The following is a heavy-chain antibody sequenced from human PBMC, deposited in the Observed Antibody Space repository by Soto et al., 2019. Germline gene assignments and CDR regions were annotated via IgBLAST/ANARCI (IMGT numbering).Heavy chain of an antibody. D-gene: IGHD2-21*02. CDR2: VFSSVSA. Sequence: PSETLSLTCLVSGVSVSSYTWSWVRQPANKGLEWIGRVFSSVSATYSPSLKSRVRISMDTPENRISLKLDSVTAADAGVYYCMRDGMTTGDTWGPGTLVTVSS. J-gene: IGHJ4*02. V-gene: IGHV4-4*07. CDR3: MRDGMTTGDT. CDR1: GVSVSSYT.